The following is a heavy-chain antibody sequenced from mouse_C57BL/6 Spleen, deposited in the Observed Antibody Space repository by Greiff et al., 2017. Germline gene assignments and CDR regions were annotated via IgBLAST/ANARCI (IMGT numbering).Heavy chain of an antibody. CDR2: INPNNGGT. J-gene: IGHJ3*01. D-gene: IGHD2-1*01. V-gene: IGHV1-26*01. Sequence: EVQLQQSGPELVKPGASVKISCKASGYTFTDYYMNWVKQSHGKSLEWIGDINPNNGGTSYNQKFKGKATLTVDKSSSTAYMELRSLTSEDSAVYYCARRRDYGKEAWFAYWGQGTLVTVSA. CDR1: GYTFTDYY. CDR3: ARRRDYGKEAWFAY.